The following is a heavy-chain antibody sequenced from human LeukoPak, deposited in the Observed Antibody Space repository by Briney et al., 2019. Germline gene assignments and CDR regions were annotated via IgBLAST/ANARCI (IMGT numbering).Heavy chain of an antibody. Sequence: ASVKVSCKAPGYTFASYDINWVRQATGQGLEWMGWMNPNSGNTGYAQKFQGRVTMTRNTSISTAYMELSRLRSEDTAVYYCTGAILPGYGEGAFDIWGQGTMVTVSS. D-gene: IGHD3-9*01. V-gene: IGHV1-8*01. CDR1: GYTFASYD. CDR2: MNPNSGNT. CDR3: TGAILPGYGEGAFDI. J-gene: IGHJ3*02.